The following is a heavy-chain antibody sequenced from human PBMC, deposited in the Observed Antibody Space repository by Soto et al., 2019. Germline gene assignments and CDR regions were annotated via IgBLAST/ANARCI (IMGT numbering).Heavy chain of an antibody. CDR1: GYTFTGYY. D-gene: IGHD2-15*01. CDR2: INPNSGGT. Sequence: ASVKVSCKASGYTFTGYYMHWVRQAPGQGLEWMGWINPNSGGTNYAQKFQGRVTMTRDTSTSTVYMELSSLRSEDTAVYYCAREGPGGSLDYWGQGTLVTVSS. CDR3: AREGPGGSLDY. V-gene: IGHV1-2*02. J-gene: IGHJ4*02.